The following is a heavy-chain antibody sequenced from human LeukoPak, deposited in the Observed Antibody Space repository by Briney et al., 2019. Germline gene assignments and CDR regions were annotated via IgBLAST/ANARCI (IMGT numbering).Heavy chain of an antibody. CDR3: AKDSGLGGYEMGGYFDY. CDR2: IYYSGST. J-gene: IGHJ4*02. D-gene: IGHD5-12*01. Sequence: SETLSLTCTVSGGSITSYYWTWIRQPPGKGLEWIGSIYYSGSTNYNPSLKSRVTISVDTSKNQFSLKLSSVTAADTAVYYCAKDSGLGGYEMGGYFDYWGQGTLVTVSS. V-gene: IGHV4-59*12. CDR1: GGSITSYY.